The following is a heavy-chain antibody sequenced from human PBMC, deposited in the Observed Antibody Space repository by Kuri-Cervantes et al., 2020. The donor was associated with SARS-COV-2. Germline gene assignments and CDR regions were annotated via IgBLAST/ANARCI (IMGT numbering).Heavy chain of an antibody. J-gene: IGHJ3*02. Sequence: GESLKISCKGSGYSFTKHWIGWVRQMPGKGLEWMGIIWPGDSNIRDTPSFQDQVTISVDTSISTAYLQWSSLKASDTAMYYCAGHGAVRTQFDPFDIWGQGTMVTVSS. CDR3: AGHGAVRTQFDPFDI. CDR2: IWPGDSNI. V-gene: IGHV5-51*01. D-gene: IGHD3-16*01. CDR1: GYSFTKHW.